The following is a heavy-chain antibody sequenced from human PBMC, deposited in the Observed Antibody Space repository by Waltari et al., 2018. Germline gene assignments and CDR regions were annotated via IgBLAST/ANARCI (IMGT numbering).Heavy chain of an antibody. CDR2: IIPILGIA. CDR3: ARILDNYYDSSGYYRGGFDY. CDR1: GGTFSSYA. J-gene: IGHJ4*02. V-gene: IGHV1-69*10. D-gene: IGHD3-22*01. Sequence: QVQLVQSGAEVKKPGSSVKVSCKASGGTFSSYAISWVRQAPGHGLAWMGGIIPILGIANYAQKSQGRVTITADKSTSTAYMELSSLRSEDTAVYYCARILDNYYDSSGYYRGGFDYWGQGTLVTVSS.